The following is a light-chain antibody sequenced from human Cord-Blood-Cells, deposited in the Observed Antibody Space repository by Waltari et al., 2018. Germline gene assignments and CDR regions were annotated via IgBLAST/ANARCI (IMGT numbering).Light chain of an antibody. CDR1: SSNIGAGYD. Sequence: QSVLTQPPSVSGAPGQRVTISCTGSSSNIGAGYDAHWYQQLPGTAPKLLIYGNSNRPSGVPDRFSCSKSGTSASLAITGLQAEDEADYYCQSYDSSLSGVVFGGGTKLTVL. CDR2: GNS. V-gene: IGLV1-40*01. J-gene: IGLJ2*01. CDR3: QSYDSSLSGVV.